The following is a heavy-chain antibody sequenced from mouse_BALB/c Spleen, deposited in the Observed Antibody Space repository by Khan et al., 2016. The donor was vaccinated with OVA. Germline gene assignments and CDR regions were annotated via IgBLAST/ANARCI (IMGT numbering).Heavy chain of an antibody. CDR3: ARMARTIN. Sequence: EVELVESGAGLVQPGGSLKLSCAASGFTFSSYGMSWVRQTPDKRLELVATINSNGGSTYYPDSVKGRFTISRDNAKNTLYLQMSSLKSEDTAMYYCARMARTINWGQGTTLTVSS. CDR2: INSNGGST. CDR1: GFTFSSYG. J-gene: IGHJ2*01. V-gene: IGHV5-6-3*01.